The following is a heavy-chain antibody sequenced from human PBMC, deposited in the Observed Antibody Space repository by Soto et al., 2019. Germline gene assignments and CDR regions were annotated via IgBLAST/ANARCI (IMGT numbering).Heavy chain of an antibody. CDR1: VDSLSVGTKY. V-gene: IGHV4-61*01. CDR3: AGDWGPYWFDP. D-gene: IGHD3-16*01. Sequence: PSETLSLTCTMSVDSLSVGTKYWNWVRQPPGKDLEWIGYIYHGGTTKYNLSLKSRVTISQDTSKNQFSLEIHSVVPSDTAVYYCAGDWGPYWFDPWGQGIMVTVSS. CDR2: IYHGGTT. J-gene: IGHJ5*02.